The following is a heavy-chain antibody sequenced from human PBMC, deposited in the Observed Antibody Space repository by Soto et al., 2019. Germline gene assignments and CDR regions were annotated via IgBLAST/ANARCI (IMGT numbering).Heavy chain of an antibody. J-gene: IGHJ5*02. CDR1: GFTFSSYG. CDR2: ISYDGSNK. D-gene: IGHD7-27*01. V-gene: IGHV3-30*18. Sequence: QVQLVESGGGVVQPGRSLRLSCAASGFTFSSYGMHWVRQAPGKGLEWVAVISYDGSNKYYADSVKGRFTISRDNSKNTLHLQMNSLRAEDTAVYYCAKNGGSGFDPWGQGTLVTVSS. CDR3: AKNGGSGFDP.